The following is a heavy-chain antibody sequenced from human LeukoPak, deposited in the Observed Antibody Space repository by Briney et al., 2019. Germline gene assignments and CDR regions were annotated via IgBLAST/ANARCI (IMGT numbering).Heavy chain of an antibody. CDR1: GGSISSGDYY. D-gene: IGHD3-22*01. CDR2: IHYSGST. CDR3: ARDQKYYYDSSGNF. V-gene: IGHV4-30-4*08. Sequence: PSETLSLTCTVSGGSISSGDYYWSWIRQPPGKGLEWIGYIHYSGSTYYNPSLKSRVTISVDTSKNQFSLKLSSVTAADTAVYYCARDQKYYYDSSGNFWGQGTMVTVSS. J-gene: IGHJ3*01.